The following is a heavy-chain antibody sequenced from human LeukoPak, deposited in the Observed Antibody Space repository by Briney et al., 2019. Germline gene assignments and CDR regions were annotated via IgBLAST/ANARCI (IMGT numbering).Heavy chain of an antibody. D-gene: IGHD3-22*01. CDR1: GGTFSSYA. CDR3: ARGRQEVSMIVVVMTAVSYYLDV. J-gene: IGHJ6*03. CDR2: IVPIFGTA. V-gene: IGHV1-69*05. Sequence: ASVKVSCKASGGTFSSYAISWVRQAPGQGLEWMGGIVPIFGTANYAQKFQGRVTITTDESTSTAYMELSSLRSEDTAVYYCARGRQEVSMIVVVMTAVSYYLDVWGKGTTVTVS.